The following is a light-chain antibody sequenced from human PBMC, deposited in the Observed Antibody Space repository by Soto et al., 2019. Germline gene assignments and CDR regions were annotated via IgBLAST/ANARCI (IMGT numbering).Light chain of an antibody. J-gene: IGLJ1*01. CDR2: EDT. Sequence: QSVLTQPASVSESPGQSITISCTGSSSNVGTYHLVSWYQQHPGKAPKLMIYEDTKRPSGVSNRFSGSKSGNTASLTIYGLQPEDEADYYCTSYTRDTALVFGTGTKVTVL. V-gene: IGLV2-14*02. CDR1: SSNVGTYHL. CDR3: TSYTRDTALV.